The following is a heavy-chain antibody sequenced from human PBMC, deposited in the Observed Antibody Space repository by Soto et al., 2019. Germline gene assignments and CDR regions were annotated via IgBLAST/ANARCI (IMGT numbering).Heavy chain of an antibody. J-gene: IGHJ6*03. CDR3: ARGAIYYYYMDV. CDR1: GFTFSSYG. V-gene: IGHV3-33*01. Sequence: GXSLRLSCAASGFTFSSYGMHWVHQAPGKGLEWVAVIWYDGSNKYYADSVKGRFTISRDNSKNTLYLQMNRMRAEDTAVYYCARGAIYYYYMDVWGKGTTVTVSS. CDR2: IWYDGSNK.